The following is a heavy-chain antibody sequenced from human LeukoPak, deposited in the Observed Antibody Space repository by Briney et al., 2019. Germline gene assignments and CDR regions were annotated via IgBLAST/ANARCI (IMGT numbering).Heavy chain of an antibody. D-gene: IGHD3-9*01. CDR2: IYYSGST. Sequence: PSETLSLTCPVSGGSISSSCYYWGWIREPPGKGLDGFGSIYYSGSTYYNPSLKRRVTISLATSKNQSSLKLSSVTAAYTAVYYCNIYDILTGYYKKYYWGQGTLVTASS. CDR3: NIYDILTGYYKKYY. CDR1: GGSISSSCYY. J-gene: IGHJ4*02. V-gene: IGHV4-39*01.